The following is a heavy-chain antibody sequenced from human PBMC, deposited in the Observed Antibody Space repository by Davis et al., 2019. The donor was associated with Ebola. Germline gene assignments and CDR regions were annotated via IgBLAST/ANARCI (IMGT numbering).Heavy chain of an antibody. CDR3: ARAISWNYYFDY. J-gene: IGHJ4*02. Sequence: PGGSLRLSCAASGFTVSSNYMSWVRQAPGKGLEWVANIKQDGSEKYYVDSVKGRFTISRDNAKNSLYLQMNSLRAEDTAVYYCARAISWNYYFDYWGQGSLVTVSS. D-gene: IGHD1-7*01. CDR2: IKQDGSEK. CDR1: GFTVSSNY. V-gene: IGHV3-7*01.